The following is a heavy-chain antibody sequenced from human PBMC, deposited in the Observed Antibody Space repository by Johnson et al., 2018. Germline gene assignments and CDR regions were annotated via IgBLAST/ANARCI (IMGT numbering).Heavy chain of an antibody. Sequence: VQLVESGGGLVQPGGSRRLSCAASGFTLSSYAMSWIRQAPGKGLEWVSVIRGTDGSPYYADSVTGRLPIARDNSKSILYQQMKGLKAEETALYYCAKDSQSGGYGDAVDIWGQGTMVTVSS. CDR1: GFTLSSYA. D-gene: IGHD2-15*01. J-gene: IGHJ3*02. V-gene: IGHV3-23*04. CDR2: IRGTDGSP. CDR3: AKDSQSGGYGDAVDI.